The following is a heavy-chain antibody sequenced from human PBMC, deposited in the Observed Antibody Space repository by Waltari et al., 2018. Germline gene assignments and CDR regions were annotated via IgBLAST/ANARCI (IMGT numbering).Heavy chain of an antibody. V-gene: IGHV3-74*01. J-gene: IGHJ4*02. CDR3: VLYSSEFLGDC. CDR2: IHTDGRIT. Sequence: EVQLVESGGGLVQPGGSLRLSCAASGFIFSNYWMHWVRQAPGKGLVSVSLIHTDGRITGYADSVKGRFTISRDNAKNTLFLQMDSLTAEDTAVYYCVLYSSEFLGDCWGQGTLVTVSS. CDR1: GFIFSNYW. D-gene: IGHD6-19*01.